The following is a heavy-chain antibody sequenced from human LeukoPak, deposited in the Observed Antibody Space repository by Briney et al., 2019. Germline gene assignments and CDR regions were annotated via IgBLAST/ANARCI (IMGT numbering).Heavy chain of an antibody. CDR2: IKQDGSEG. V-gene: IGHV3-7*01. CDR1: RFTFSDFA. CDR3: ATRSCSISACRASSYHCMDF. J-gene: IGHJ6*03. D-gene: IGHD2-2*01. Sequence: GGSLRLSCAASRFTFSDFAMNWVRQAPGKGLEWVANIKQDGSEGYYVDSVKGRFTVSRDNAKSSLYLQLNSLRAEDTAVYYCATRSCSISACRASSYHCMDFWGKGTTVTVSS.